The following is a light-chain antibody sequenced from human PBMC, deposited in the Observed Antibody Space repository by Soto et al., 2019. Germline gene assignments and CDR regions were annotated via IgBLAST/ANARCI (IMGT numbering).Light chain of an antibody. J-gene: IGLJ2*01. Sequence: QSALTQPASVSGSSGQSITISCTGTTSDVGGYTYVSWYQQHPGKAPKLMIYDVSDRPSGVSNRFSGSKSGNTASLTISGLQAEDEADYYCSSYTSSSTVIFGGGTKLTVL. V-gene: IGLV2-14*01. CDR2: DVS. CDR1: TSDVGGYTY. CDR3: SSYTSSSTVI.